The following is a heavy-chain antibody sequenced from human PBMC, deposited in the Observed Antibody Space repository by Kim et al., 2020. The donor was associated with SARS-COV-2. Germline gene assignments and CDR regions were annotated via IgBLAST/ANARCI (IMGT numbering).Heavy chain of an antibody. CDR2: ISSSSSYI. J-gene: IGHJ5*02. Sequence: GGSLRLSCAASGFTFSSYSMNWVRQAPGKGLEWVSSISSSSSYIYYADSVKGRFTISRDNAKNSLYLQMNSLRAEDTAVYYCARDSADTAMATWGQGTLVTVSS. V-gene: IGHV3-21*01. CDR1: GFTFSSYS. CDR3: ARDSADTAMAT. D-gene: IGHD5-18*01.